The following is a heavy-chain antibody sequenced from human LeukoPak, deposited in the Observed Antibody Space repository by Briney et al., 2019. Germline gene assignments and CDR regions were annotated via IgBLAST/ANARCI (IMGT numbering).Heavy chain of an antibody. V-gene: IGHV3-23*01. CDR2: ISGRGTRT. D-gene: IGHD3-22*01. J-gene: IGHJ4*02. CDR1: GFTFSIYA. CDR3: AKGYYYDSGPSDY. Sequence: GGSLRLSCAASGFTFSIYAMSGVRQAPGRGLEWLSGISGRGTRTYYAASERGRFTISRDLAKNTLYLQMNSLRAEETAVYYCAKGYYYDSGPSDYWGQGTLVTVSS.